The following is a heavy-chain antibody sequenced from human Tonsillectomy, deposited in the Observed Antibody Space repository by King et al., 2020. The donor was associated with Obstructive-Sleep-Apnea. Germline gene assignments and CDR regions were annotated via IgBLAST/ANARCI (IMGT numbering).Heavy chain of an antibody. Sequence: VQLVESGGGLVQPGRSLRLSCAASGFTFDDYAMHWVRHAPGKGLEWVSGISWNSGSIGYADSVKGRFTISRDNAKNSLFLQMNSLRAEDTALYYCAKGGVSDWFRIDYWGQGTLVTVSS. CDR1: GFTFDDYA. CDR2: ISWNSGSI. V-gene: IGHV3-9*01. D-gene: IGHD3-9*01. CDR3: AKGGVSDWFRIDY. J-gene: IGHJ4*02.